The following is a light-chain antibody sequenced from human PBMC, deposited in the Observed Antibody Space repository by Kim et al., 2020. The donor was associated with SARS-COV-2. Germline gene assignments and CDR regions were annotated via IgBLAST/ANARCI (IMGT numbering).Light chain of an antibody. CDR1: HDLTTY. Sequence: DIHMTQSPSSLSASVGDRVTITCQASHDLTTYLNWYQLRPGTAPKLLISYASELETGVPSRFSGSGSATHFLLTITSLQPEDSATYFCQQYDSLPFTFGRGTKVDIK. CDR3: QQYDSLPFT. V-gene: IGKV1-33*01. CDR2: YAS. J-gene: IGKJ3*01.